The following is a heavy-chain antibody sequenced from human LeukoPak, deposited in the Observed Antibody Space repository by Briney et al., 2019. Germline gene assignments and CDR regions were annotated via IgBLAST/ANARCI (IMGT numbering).Heavy chain of an antibody. CDR3: AGAMMGAYYYYGMDV. CDR2: INISSS. Sequence: GGSLRLSCAASGFTFSSFSMSWVRQAPGMGLEWVSSINISSSYADSVKGRFTISRDNAKNSLYLQMNSLRAEDTAVYYCAGAMMGAYYYYGMDVWGQGTSVTVSS. CDR1: GFTFSSFS. J-gene: IGHJ6*02. V-gene: IGHV3-21*01. D-gene: IGHD3-22*01.